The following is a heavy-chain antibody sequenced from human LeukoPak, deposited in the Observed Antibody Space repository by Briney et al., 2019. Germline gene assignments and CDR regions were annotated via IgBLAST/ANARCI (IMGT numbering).Heavy chain of an antibody. CDR2: INPSGGST. V-gene: IGHV1-46*01. CDR1: GYTFTSYY. Sequence: ASVKVSCKASGYTFTSYYMHWVRQAPGQGLEWMGIINPSGGSTSYAQKFQGRVTMTRDTSTSTVYMELSSLRSEDTAVYYCAREGGEEYSSSIVPDYWGQGTLVTVSS. CDR3: AREGGEEYSSSIVPDY. D-gene: IGHD6-6*01. J-gene: IGHJ4*02.